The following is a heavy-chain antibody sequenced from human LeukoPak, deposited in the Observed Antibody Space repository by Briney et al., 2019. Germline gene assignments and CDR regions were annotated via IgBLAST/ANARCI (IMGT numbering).Heavy chain of an antibody. V-gene: IGHV3-43D*03. CDR3: AKENQWQHYMDV. D-gene: IGHD6-19*01. CDR1: GFTFDDYA. J-gene: IGHJ6*03. Sequence: GGSLRLSCAASGFTFDDYAMHWVRQAPGKGLEWVSLISWDGGSTYYADSVKGRFTTSRDNSKNSLYLQMNSLRAEDTALYYCAKENQWQHYMDVWGKGTTVTVSS. CDR2: ISWDGGST.